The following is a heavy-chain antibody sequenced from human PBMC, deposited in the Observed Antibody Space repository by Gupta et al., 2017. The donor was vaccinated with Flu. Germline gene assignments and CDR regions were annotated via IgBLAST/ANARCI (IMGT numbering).Heavy chain of an antibody. CDR3: AKGAEGVTMIIVSCFDP. J-gene: IGHJ5*02. D-gene: IGHD3-22*01. CDR2: MSGDGEST. V-gene: IGHV3-23*01. Sequence: EVQLLESGGTLAQPGGSLRLSCVASGFRFRGHGMNWVRQAPGKGLEWVAGMSGDGESTYHKQSVKGRFTISRDNSKNTLYLQMDSLRADDTAVDFCAKGAEGVTMIIVSCFDPWGQGTLVTVSS. CDR1: GFRFRGHG.